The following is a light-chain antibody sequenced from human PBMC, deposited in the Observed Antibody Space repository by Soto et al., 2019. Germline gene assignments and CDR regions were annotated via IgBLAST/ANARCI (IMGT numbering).Light chain of an antibody. CDR2: EDI. CDR1: SSDVGRYNL. CDR3: CSYAGGTSVV. J-gene: IGLJ2*01. V-gene: IGLV2-23*01. Sequence: QSALTQPASVSGSPGQSITISCTGSSSDVGRYNLVSWYQQHPGKAPKLIIYEDIERPSGVSTRFSASKSGNTASLTISGLQTEYEADYYCCSYAGGTSVVFGGGTKLTVL.